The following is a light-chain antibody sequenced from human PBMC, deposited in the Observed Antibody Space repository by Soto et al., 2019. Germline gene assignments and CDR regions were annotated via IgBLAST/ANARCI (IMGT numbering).Light chain of an antibody. CDR2: EAS. J-gene: IGKJ1*01. CDR3: QQYNIYPWT. Sequence: DIQMTQSPSTLSASVGDRVTITCRASQTISSWLAWYQQKAGKAPKLLIYEASTLESGVPLRFSGSGSGTEFTLTISSLQPEDFATYYCQQYNIYPWTFGQGTKVEIK. V-gene: IGKV1-5*03. CDR1: QTISSW.